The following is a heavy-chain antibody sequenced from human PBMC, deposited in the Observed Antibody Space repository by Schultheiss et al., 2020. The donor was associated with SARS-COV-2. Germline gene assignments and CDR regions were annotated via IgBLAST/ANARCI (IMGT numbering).Heavy chain of an antibody. D-gene: IGHD6-19*01. Sequence: ASVKVSCKASGYTFTSYAMHWVRQAPGQRLEWMGWINAGNGNTKYSQKFQGRVTITRDTSASTAYMELSSLRSEDTAVYYCARPGIAVAEFDYWGQGTLVTVSS. J-gene: IGHJ4*02. CDR3: ARPGIAVAEFDY. CDR2: INAGNGNT. CDR1: GYTFTSYA. V-gene: IGHV1-3*01.